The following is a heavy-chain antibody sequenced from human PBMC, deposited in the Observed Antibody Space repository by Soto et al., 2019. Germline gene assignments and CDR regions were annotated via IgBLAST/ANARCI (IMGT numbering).Heavy chain of an antibody. V-gene: IGHV3-30*04. CDR3: ARDTVRGDDAFDI. CDR1: GFTFSYSA. J-gene: IGHJ3*02. Sequence: QVQLVESGGGVVQPGRSLRLSCAVSGFTFSYSAFHWVRQAPGKGLEWVAGISYDGSNKNYGDSLKGRFTISRDNSKNTLYLQMNSLRPEDTAVYWCARDTVRGDDAFDIWGQGTLVTISS. D-gene: IGHD3-16*01. CDR2: ISYDGSNK.